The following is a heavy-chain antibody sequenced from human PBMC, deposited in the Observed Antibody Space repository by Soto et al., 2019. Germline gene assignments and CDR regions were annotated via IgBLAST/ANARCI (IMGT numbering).Heavy chain of an antibody. CDR2: ISYDGSNK. CDR1: GFTFSSYG. J-gene: IGHJ4*02. V-gene: IGHV3-30*18. Sequence: LRLSCAASGFTFSSYGMHWVRQAPGKGLEWVAVISYDGSNKYYADSVKGRFTISRDNSKNTLYLQMNSLRAEDTAVYYCAKGPQGSPSDFDYWGQGTLVTVSS. CDR3: AKGPQGSPSDFDY. D-gene: IGHD3-10*01.